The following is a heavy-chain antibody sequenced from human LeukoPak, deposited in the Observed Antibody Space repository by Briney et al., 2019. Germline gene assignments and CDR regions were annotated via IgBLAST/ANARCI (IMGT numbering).Heavy chain of an antibody. J-gene: IGHJ4*02. CDR1: GFTFSSYS. V-gene: IGHV3-21*01. CDR3: ARDSRFGHYFDY. Sequence: GGSLRLSCAASGFTFSSYSMNWVRQAPGKGLEWVSSISSSSSYIYYADSVKGRFTISRDNARNSLYLQMNSLRAEDTAVYYCARDSRFGHYFDYWGQGTLVTVSS. D-gene: IGHD3-10*01. CDR2: ISSSSSYI.